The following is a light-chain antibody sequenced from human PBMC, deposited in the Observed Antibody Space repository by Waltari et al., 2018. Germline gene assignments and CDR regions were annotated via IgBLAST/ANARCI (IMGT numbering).Light chain of an antibody. CDR3: ATWDDNLI. Sequence: QSVLTQPLSASGTPRQRVTISCSGSASNIGGNNVSWYQQLPGAPPKLLIFNDHQPPSGVPDRFSCSKSGNSASLAINGLLSEDEGDYYCATWDDNLIFGGGTKLTVL. J-gene: IGLJ2*01. CDR2: NDH. V-gene: IGLV1-44*01. CDR1: ASNIGGNN.